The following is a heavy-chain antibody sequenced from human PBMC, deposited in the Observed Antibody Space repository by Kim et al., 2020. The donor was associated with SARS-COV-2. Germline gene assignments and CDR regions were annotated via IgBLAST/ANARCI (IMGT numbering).Heavy chain of an antibody. CDR1: GFTFKNYA. CDR3: AKAGSVGTYYYYGLDV. CDR2: IWFDGSNA. J-gene: IGHJ6*02. D-gene: IGHD7-27*01. V-gene: IGHV3-33*06. Sequence: GGSLRLSCTTSGFTFKNYAMHWVRQAPGKGLEWVAVIWFDGSNAFYEDSVKGRFTISRGNSKNVLYLHMNSLRAEDTAVYYCAKAGSVGTYYYYGLDVWGQGTTVTVSS.